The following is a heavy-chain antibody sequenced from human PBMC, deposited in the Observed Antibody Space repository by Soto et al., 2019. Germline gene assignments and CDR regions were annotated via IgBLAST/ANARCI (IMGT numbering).Heavy chain of an antibody. CDR2: INAGNGNT. J-gene: IGHJ3*01. D-gene: IGHD1-26*01. CDR1: GYSFTSYP. CDR3: ARDQYSCGTDLLDAFDL. Sequence: ASVKVSCKTSGYSFTSYPMHWVRQAPGQRLEWMGWINAGNGNTKYSQKFQGRLSISGDTSASTAYMELSSLRYEDTAVYYCARDQYSCGTDLLDAFDLSGQRTVVT. V-gene: IGHV1-3*01.